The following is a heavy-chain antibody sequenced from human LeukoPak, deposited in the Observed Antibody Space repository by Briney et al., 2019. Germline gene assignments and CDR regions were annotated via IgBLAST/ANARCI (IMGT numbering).Heavy chain of an antibody. CDR3: ARAGLGQLLDY. CDR2: IWYDGSNK. CDR1: GFTFSSYG. Sequence: GGSLRLSCAASGFTFSSYGMHWVRQAPGKGLEWVAVIWYDGSNKYYADSVKGRFTISRDNSKNTLYLQMNSLGAEDTAVYYCARAGLGQLLDYWGQGTLVTVSS. V-gene: IGHV3-33*01. J-gene: IGHJ4*02. D-gene: IGHD2-2*01.